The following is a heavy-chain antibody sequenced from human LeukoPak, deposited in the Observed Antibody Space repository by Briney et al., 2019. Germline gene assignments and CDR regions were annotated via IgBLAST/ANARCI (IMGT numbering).Heavy chain of an antibody. Sequence: SETLSLTCTVSGGSISSSNYYWGWIRQPPGKGLEWIGSIYYSGSTYYNPSLKSRVTISVDRSKNQFSLKLSSVTAADTAVYYCAREVSGGSCYNTWGQGTLVAVSS. CDR2: IYYSGST. CDR1: GGSISSSNYY. J-gene: IGHJ5*02. D-gene: IGHD2-15*01. V-gene: IGHV4-39*07. CDR3: AREVSGGSCYNT.